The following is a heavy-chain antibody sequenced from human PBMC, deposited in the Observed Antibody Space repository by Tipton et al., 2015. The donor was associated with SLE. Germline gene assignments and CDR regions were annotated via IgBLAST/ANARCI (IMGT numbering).Heavy chain of an antibody. J-gene: IGHJ4*02. Sequence: TLSLTCTVSGGSIVSYYWSWIRQSPGMGLEWLGYIYSSGSTNYNPPFRSRLTISVDTSKNQFSLKLTSVTAADTAVYYCARALRYSSGYFDFWGQGKRVTVSS. V-gene: IGHV4-59*01. CDR1: GGSIVSYY. CDR2: IYSSGST. CDR3: ARALRYSSGYFDF. D-gene: IGHD3-22*01.